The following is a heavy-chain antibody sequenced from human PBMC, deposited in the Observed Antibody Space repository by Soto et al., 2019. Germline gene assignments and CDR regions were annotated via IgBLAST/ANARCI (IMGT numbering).Heavy chain of an antibody. J-gene: IGHJ4*02. CDR3: AKVDVSTAGSFDY. Sequence: GGSLRLSCVASGFTFSRHGLSWVRQAPGKGLEWVSTINPSGDSTFYADSVKGRFTISRDNSKNTVYLQMNSLSVGDTAVYLCAKVDVSTAGSFDYWGQGALVTVSS. D-gene: IGHD6-13*01. CDR1: GFTFSRHG. V-gene: IGHV3-23*01. CDR2: INPSGDST.